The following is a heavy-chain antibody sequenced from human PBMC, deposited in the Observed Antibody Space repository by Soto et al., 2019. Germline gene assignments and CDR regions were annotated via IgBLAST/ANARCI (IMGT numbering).Heavy chain of an antibody. J-gene: IGHJ6*02. CDR1: GFTFSSYI. CDR2: ISSSSSTI. D-gene: IGHD3-10*01. CDR3: ARGFGESTYYYYGIDV. V-gene: IGHV3-48*02. Sequence: WGSLRLSCAASGFTFSSYIMNWVRQAPGKGLEWVSYISSSSSTIYYADSVKGRFTISRDNAKNSLYLQMNSLRDEDTAVYYCARGFGESTYYYYGIDVWGQGPTITV.